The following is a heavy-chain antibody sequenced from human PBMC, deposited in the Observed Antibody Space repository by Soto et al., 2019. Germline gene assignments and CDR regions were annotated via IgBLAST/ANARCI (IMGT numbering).Heavy chain of an antibody. J-gene: IGHJ5*02. D-gene: IGHD3-3*01. CDR1: GGSISSSSYY. CDR2: IYYSGST. CDR3: ARQDGGDFGVVIAWFDP. V-gene: IGHV4-39*01. Sequence: SETLSLTCTVSGGSISSSSYYWGWIRQPPGKGLEWIGSIYYSGSTYYNPSLKSRVTISVDTSKNQFSLKLSSVTAADTAVYYCARQDGGDFGVVIAWFDPWGQGTLVTVSS.